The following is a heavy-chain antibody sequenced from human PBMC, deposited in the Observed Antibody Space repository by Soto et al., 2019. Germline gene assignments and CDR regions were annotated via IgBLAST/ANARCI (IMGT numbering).Heavy chain of an antibody. CDR3: ARVSASGWHVNGRDFLVS. CDR2: ISSREVTV. V-gene: IGHV3-11*01. CDR1: GFTCSNVY. J-gene: IGHJ4*02. D-gene: IGHD6-19*01. Sequence: GGSLRLCCGAAGFTCSNVYRTWISQAPGKGLECLSGISSREVTVYYADSVQGRFTISRDNTKNSLFLQMTSLRDEDTAVYYCARVSASGWHVNGRDFLVSWGQGTLVTVSS.